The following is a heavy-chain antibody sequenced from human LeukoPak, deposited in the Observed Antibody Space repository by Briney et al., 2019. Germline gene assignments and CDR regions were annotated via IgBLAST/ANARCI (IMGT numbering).Heavy chain of an antibody. V-gene: IGHV4-34*01. Sequence: SETLSLTCAVYGGSFSGYYWSWIRQPPGKGLEWIGEINHSGSTNYNPSLKSRVTISVDTSKNQFSLKLRYVPAAATAVYYCAREGQRQNFWSGYYFVGSGGRGGWFDPWGQGTLVTVSS. D-gene: IGHD3-3*01. CDR1: GGSFSGYY. J-gene: IGHJ5*02. CDR2: INHSGST. CDR3: AREGQRQNFWSGYYFVGSGGRGGWFDP.